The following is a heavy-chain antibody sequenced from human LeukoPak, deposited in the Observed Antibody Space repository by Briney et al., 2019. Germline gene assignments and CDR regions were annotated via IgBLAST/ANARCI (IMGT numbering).Heavy chain of an antibody. CDR3: ARTRRANCSSTSCSYYYYMDV. CDR2: ISSSSSYI. D-gene: IGHD2-2*01. CDR1: GFTFSSYS. Sequence: GGSLRLSCAASGFTFSSYSMNWVRQAPGKGLEWVSSISSSSSYIYYADSVKGRFTISRDNAKNSLYLQMNSLRAEDTAVYYCARTRRANCSSTSCSYYYYMDVWGKGTTVTISS. J-gene: IGHJ6*03. V-gene: IGHV3-21*01.